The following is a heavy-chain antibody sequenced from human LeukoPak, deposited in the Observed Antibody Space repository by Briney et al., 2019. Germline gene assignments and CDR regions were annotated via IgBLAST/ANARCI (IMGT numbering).Heavy chain of an antibody. CDR1: GGSISSYY. Sequence: SETLSLTCTVSGGSISSYYWSWIRQPPGKGLEWIGHIYYSGSTNYNPSLKSRVTISVDTSKNQFSLKLSSVTAADTAVYYCARVVVVAARGDWFDPWGQGTLVTVSS. V-gene: IGHV4-59*01. J-gene: IGHJ5*02. CDR2: IYYSGST. D-gene: IGHD2-15*01. CDR3: ARVVVVAARGDWFDP.